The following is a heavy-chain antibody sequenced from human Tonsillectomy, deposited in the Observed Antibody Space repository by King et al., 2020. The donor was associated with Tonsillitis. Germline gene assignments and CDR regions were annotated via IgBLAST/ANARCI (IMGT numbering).Heavy chain of an antibody. CDR3: ARVDDAVYYYYSSGYDKYDY. D-gene: IGHD3-22*01. Sequence: QLVQSGAEVKKPGASVKVSCKASGYTFTSYGISWVRQAPGQGLEWMGWISAYNGNTNYAQKLQGRVTMTTDTSTSTAYMELRSLRSDDTAMYYCARVDDAVYYYYSSGYDKYDYWGQGTLVTVSS. V-gene: IGHV1-18*04. J-gene: IGHJ4*02. CDR2: ISAYNGNT. CDR1: GYTFTSYG.